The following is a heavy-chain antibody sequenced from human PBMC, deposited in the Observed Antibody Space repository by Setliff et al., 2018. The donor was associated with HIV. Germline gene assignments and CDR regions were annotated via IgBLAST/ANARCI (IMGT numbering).Heavy chain of an antibody. J-gene: IGHJ4*02. V-gene: IGHV1-46*01. CDR1: GDTSTTNYY. CDR3: AREGQVVVTAKGFDY. D-gene: IGHD2-15*01. Sequence: ASVKVSCKASGDTSTTNYYMHWMRQAPGQGLEWMGVVNTVGGGASYAQKFQGRLTVTRDTSTSTVYMELSSLRSEDTAVYYCAREGQVVVTAKGFDYWGLGTLVTVSS. CDR2: VNTVGGGA.